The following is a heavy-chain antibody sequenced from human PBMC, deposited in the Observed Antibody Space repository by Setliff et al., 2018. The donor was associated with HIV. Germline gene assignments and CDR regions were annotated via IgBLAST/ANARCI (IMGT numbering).Heavy chain of an antibody. J-gene: IGHJ4*02. Sequence: WASVKVSCKASGYTFKNYGIHWVRLAPGQRPEWVGWINTGNGDTQYSQKLQGRVTVTRDTSASTVYMELRRLTSEDMAVYFCARNGCSGDSYFCDLDSWGQGTPVTVSS. D-gene: IGHD2-21*02. CDR3: ARNGCSGDSYFCDLDS. CDR2: INTGNGDT. V-gene: IGHV1-3*04. CDR1: GYTFKNYG.